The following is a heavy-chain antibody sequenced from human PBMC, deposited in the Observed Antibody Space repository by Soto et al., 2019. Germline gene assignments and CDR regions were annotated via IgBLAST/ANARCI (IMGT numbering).Heavy chain of an antibody. D-gene: IGHD6-19*01. J-gene: IGHJ6*02. Sequence: VAVKVSYEGSFSAIPSDGISSVRQDHGQGLEWMGWISAYNGNTNYAQKLQGRVTMTTDTSTSTAYMELRSLRSDDTAVYDCARYEQWLVGSGMDGWVQGTKVTFSS. CDR3: ARYEQWLVGSGMDG. CDR2: ISAYNGNT. V-gene: IGHV1-18*04. CDR1: FSAIPSDG.